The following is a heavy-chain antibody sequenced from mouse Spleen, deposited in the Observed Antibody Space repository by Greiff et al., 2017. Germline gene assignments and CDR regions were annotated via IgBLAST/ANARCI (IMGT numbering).Heavy chain of an antibody. CDR1: GYAFSSSW. D-gene: IGHD4-1*01. CDR3: ARRTGDYFDY. J-gene: IGHJ2*01. Sequence: QVQLQQSGPELVKPGASVKISCKASGYAFSSSWMNWVKQRPGKGLEWIGRIYPGDGDTNYNGKFKGKATLTADNSSSTAYMQLSSLTSEDSAVYFCARRTGDYFDYWGQGTTLTVSS. CDR2: IYPGDGDT. V-gene: IGHV1-82*01.